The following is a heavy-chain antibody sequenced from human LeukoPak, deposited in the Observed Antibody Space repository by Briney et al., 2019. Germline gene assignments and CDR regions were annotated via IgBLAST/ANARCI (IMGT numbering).Heavy chain of an antibody. CDR1: GHTFTSYY. Sequence: EASVKVSCKASGHTFTSYYMHWVRQAPGQGLEWMGIINPSGGSTCYAQKFQGRVTMTRDTSTSTVYMELSSLRSEDTAVYYCARAYCSSTSCYANYFDYWGQGTLVTVSS. D-gene: IGHD2-2*01. V-gene: IGHV1-46*01. CDR2: INPSGGST. J-gene: IGHJ4*02. CDR3: ARAYCSSTSCYANYFDY.